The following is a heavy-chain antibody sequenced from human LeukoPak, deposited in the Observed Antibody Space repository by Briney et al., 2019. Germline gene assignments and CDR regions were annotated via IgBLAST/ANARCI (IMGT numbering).Heavy chain of an antibody. Sequence: PGGSLRLSCAASGFTFSSYAMHWVRQAPGKGLEWVAVISYDGSNKYYADSVKGRFTISRDNPKNTLYLQMNSLRAEDTAVYYCARDGIAAAEGYYWGQGTLVAVSS. J-gene: IGHJ4*02. CDR3: ARDGIAAAEGYY. D-gene: IGHD6-13*01. CDR2: ISYDGSNK. V-gene: IGHV3-30-3*01. CDR1: GFTFSSYA.